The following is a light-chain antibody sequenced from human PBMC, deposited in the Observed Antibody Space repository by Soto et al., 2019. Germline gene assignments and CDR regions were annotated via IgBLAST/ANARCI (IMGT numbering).Light chain of an antibody. CDR2: EVS. J-gene: IGLJ1*01. CDR1: SSDVGGYNY. V-gene: IGLV2-14*01. CDR3: SSYTSSSTFSYV. Sequence: QSALTQPASVSGSPGQSITISCPGTSSDVGGYNYVSWYQQHPAKAPKLMIYEVSNRPSGVSNRFSGSKSGNTASLTISGLQAEDGADYYCSSYTSSSTFSYVFGTGSKVTVL.